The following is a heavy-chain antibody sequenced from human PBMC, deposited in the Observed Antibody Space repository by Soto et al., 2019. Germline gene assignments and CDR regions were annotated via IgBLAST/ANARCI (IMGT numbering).Heavy chain of an antibody. D-gene: IGHD3-10*01. Sequence: EVQLVESGGGLVKPGGSLRLSCAASGFTFSSYSMNWVRQAPGKGLEWVSAISTSSSYIYYADSVKGRFTISRDNAKNSLYLKMNSLRAEDTAVYYCARVGRIYGLNAFDIWGQGTMVTVSS. CDR1: GFTFSSYS. CDR3: ARVGRIYGLNAFDI. CDR2: ISTSSSYI. V-gene: IGHV3-21*01. J-gene: IGHJ3*02.